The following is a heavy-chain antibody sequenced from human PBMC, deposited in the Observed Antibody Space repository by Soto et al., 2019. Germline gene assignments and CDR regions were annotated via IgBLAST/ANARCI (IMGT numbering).Heavy chain of an antibody. CDR2: ISYDGSNK. CDR3: AQQYYYDSSGYYY. CDR1: GFTFSSYG. V-gene: IGHV3-30*18. J-gene: IGHJ4*02. D-gene: IGHD3-22*01. Sequence: GGSLRLSCAASGFTFSSYGMHWVRQAPGKGLEWVAGISYDGSNKYYADSVKGRFTISRDNSKNTLYLQMNSLRAEDTAVYYCAQQYYYDSSGYYYWGQGTLVTVS.